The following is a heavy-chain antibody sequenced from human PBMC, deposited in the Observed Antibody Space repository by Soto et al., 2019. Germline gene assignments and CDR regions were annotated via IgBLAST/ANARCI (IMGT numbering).Heavy chain of an antibody. V-gene: IGHV3-7*01. J-gene: IGHJ6*02. CDR3: TRDMNV. Sequence: WCRASEVKCIDYWVTWVRQAPGKGLEWVANIKEDGTDKYYVDSVKGRFTISRDNAKNSLYLQMNSLRAEDTAVYFCTRDMNVWGQGTTVSVSS. CDR2: IKEDGTDK. CDR1: EVKCIDYW.